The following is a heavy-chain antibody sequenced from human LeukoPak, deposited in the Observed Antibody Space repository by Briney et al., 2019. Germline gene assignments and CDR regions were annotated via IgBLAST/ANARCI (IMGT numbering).Heavy chain of an antibody. CDR2: IYYSGST. CDR1: GGSISSSSYY. V-gene: IGHV4-39*01. Sequence: SETLSLTCTVSGGSISSSSYYWGWIRQPPGKGLEWIGSIYYSGSTYYNPSLKSLVTISVDTSKNQFSLKLSSVSSADTAVYYCPRHRSGSMYFDYWGQGTLVTVSS. D-gene: IGHD3-10*01. CDR3: PRHRSGSMYFDY. J-gene: IGHJ4*02.